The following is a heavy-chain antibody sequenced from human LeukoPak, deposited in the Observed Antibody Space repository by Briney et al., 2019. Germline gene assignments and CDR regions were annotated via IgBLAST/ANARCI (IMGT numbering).Heavy chain of an antibody. J-gene: IGHJ4*02. Sequence: PGGSLRLSCAASGFTFSSYWMSWVRQAPGKGLEWVANIKQDGSEKYYVDSVKGRFTISRDNAKNSLYLQMNSLRAEDTAVYYCAKEVASYDSSGYYSYWGQGTLVTVSS. CDR1: GFTFSSYW. CDR2: IKQDGSEK. V-gene: IGHV3-7*01. CDR3: AKEVASYDSSGYYSY. D-gene: IGHD3-22*01.